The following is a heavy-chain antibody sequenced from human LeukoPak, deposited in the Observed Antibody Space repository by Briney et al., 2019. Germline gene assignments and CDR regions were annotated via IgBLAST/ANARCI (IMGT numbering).Heavy chain of an antibody. V-gene: IGHV3-23*01. CDR3: AKAPEGYYGSGGVFDY. Sequence: PGGSLRLSCAASGFTFSSYAMSWVRQAPGKGLEWASAISGSGGSTYYADSVKGRFTISRDNSKNTLYLQMNSLRAEDTAVYYCAKAPEGYYGSGGVFDYWGQGTLVTVSS. J-gene: IGHJ4*02. D-gene: IGHD3-10*01. CDR1: GFTFSSYA. CDR2: ISGSGGST.